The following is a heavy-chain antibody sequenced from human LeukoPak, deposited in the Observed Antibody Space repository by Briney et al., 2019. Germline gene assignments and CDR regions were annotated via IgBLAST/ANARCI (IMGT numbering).Heavy chain of an antibody. CDR1: GYTFTNYD. CDR3: ANARRAWSGSDFDY. CDR2: MNPNSANT. D-gene: IGHD3-3*01. J-gene: IGHJ4*02. Sequence: GASVKVSCKASGYTFTNYDINWVRQATGQGLEWMGWMNPNSANTGYAQKFRGRVTMTRNTSISTAYMDLSSLRYEDTAVYYCANARRAWSGSDFDYWGQGTLVTVSS. V-gene: IGHV1-8*01.